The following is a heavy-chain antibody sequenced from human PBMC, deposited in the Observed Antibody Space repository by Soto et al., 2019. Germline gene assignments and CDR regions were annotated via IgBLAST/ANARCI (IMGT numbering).Heavy chain of an antibody. CDR2: IYYSGST. CDR1: GGSISSGGYY. V-gene: IGHV4-31*03. Sequence: SETLSLTCTVSGGSISSGGYYWSWIRQHPGKGLEWIGYIYYSGSTYYNPSLKSRVTISVDTSKNQFSLKLSSVTAADTAVYYCARGTASSSSVAYYFDYWGQGTPVTVSS. CDR3: ARGTASSSSVAYYFDY. J-gene: IGHJ4*02. D-gene: IGHD6-6*01.